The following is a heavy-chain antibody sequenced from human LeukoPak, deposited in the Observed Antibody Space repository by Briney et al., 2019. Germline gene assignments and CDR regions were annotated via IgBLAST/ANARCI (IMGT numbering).Heavy chain of an antibody. CDR3: ARGVGSTLLWFGESEAYYFDY. J-gene: IGHJ4*02. D-gene: IGHD3-10*01. Sequence: ASVKVSCKASGYTFTSYAMNWVRQAPGQGLEWMGWINTNTGNPTYAQGFTGRFVFSLDTSVSTAYLQISSLKAEDTAVYYCARGVGSTLLWFGESEAYYFDYWGQGTLVTVSS. V-gene: IGHV7-4-1*02. CDR2: INTNTGNP. CDR1: GYTFTSYA.